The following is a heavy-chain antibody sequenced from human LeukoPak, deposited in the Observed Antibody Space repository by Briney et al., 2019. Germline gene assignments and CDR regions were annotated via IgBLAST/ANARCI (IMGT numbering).Heavy chain of an antibody. CDR1: GGSISSGDYY. CDR3: ARVSCSSTSCYSVGWFDP. V-gene: IGHV4-30-4*01. Sequence: PSETLSLTCTVSGGSISSGDYYWSWIRQPPGKGLEWIGYIYYSGSTNYNPSLKSRVTMSVDTSKNQFSLKLSSVTAADTAVYYCARVSCSSTSCYSVGWFDPWGQGTLVTVSS. CDR2: IYYSGST. D-gene: IGHD2-2*01. J-gene: IGHJ5*02.